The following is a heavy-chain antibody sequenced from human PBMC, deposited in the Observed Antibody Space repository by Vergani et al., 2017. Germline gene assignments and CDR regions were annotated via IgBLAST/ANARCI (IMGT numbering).Heavy chain of an antibody. CDR1: GGSFSGYY. J-gene: IGHJ3*02. V-gene: IGHV4-34*01. Sequence: QVQLQQWGAGLLKPSETLSLTCAVYGGSFSGYYWSWIRQPPGKGLEWIGEINHSGSTNYNPSLKSRVTISVDTSKNQFSLKLSSVTAAYTAVYYCARVVLRYFDWLGRGDAFDIWGQGTMVTVSS. CDR2: INHSGST. CDR3: ARVVLRYFDWLGRGDAFDI. D-gene: IGHD3-9*01.